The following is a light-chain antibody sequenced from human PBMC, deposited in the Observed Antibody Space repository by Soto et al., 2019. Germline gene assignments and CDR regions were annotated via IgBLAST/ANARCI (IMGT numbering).Light chain of an antibody. CDR1: QDITNY. V-gene: IGKV1-39*01. CDR2: AAT. J-gene: IGKJ5*01. Sequence: DIQMTQSPSSLSASVGDRVSITCRASQDITNYLSWYQSKPGKAPKLLIFAATRVQSGVPSRFSGRGSSSEFTLIISSLQREDFATYFCQQSYSMPLTFGQGTRLEIK. CDR3: QQSYSMPLT.